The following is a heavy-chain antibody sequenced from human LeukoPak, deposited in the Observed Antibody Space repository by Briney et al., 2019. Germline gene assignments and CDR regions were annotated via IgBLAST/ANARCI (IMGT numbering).Heavy chain of an antibody. CDR2: ISAHNGNT. V-gene: IGHV1-18*01. CDR1: GYTFTSYG. CDR3: ARANYRVDYFDY. J-gene: IGHJ4*02. D-gene: IGHD1-7*01. Sequence: ASVKVSCKASGYTFTSYGISWVRQAPGQGLEWMGWISAHNGNTNYAQKLQGRVTMTTDTSTSTAYMELRSLRSDDTAVYYCARANYRVDYFDYWGQGTLVTVSS.